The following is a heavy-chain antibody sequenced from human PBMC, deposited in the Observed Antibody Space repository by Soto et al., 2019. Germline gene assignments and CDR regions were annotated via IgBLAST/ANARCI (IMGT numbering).Heavy chain of an antibody. CDR1: GFTFSSYA. V-gene: IGHV3-23*01. CDR2: ISGSGGST. CDR3: AKDWTYSSGPAWFDP. D-gene: IGHD6-19*01. Sequence: EVQLLESGGGLVQPGGSLRLSCAASGFTFSSYAMSWVRQAPGKGLEWVSAISGSGGSTYYADSVKGRFTISRDNSKNTLYLQMNSLRTEDTAVYYWAKDWTYSSGPAWFDPWGQGTLVTVSS. J-gene: IGHJ5*02.